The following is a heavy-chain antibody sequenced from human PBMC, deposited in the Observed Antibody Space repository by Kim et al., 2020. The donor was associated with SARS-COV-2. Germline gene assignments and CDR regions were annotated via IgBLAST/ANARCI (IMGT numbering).Heavy chain of an antibody. D-gene: IGHD2-2*01. CDR2: IYPGDSDT. CDR3: ARIPAAISFQGWFDP. Sequence: GESLKISCKGSGSSFTSYWIGWVRQMPGKGLEWMGIIYPGDSDTRYSPSFQGQVTISADKSISTAYLQWSSLKASDTAMYYCARIPAAISFQGWFDPWGQGTLVTVSS. J-gene: IGHJ5*02. V-gene: IGHV5-51*01. CDR1: GSSFTSYW.